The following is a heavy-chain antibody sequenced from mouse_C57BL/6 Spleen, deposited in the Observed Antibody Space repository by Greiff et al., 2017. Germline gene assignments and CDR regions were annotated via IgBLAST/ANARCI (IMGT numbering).Heavy chain of an antibody. Sequence: QVQLKESGPGLVQPSQSLSITCTVSGFSLTSYGVHWVRQSPGKGLEWLGVIWRGGSTDYNAAFMSRLSTTKDNSKSQVFFKMNSLQADDTAIYYCAKEFSYYAMDYWGQGTSVTVSS. CDR2: IWRGGST. CDR3: AKEFSYYAMDY. J-gene: IGHJ4*01. V-gene: IGHV2-5*01. CDR1: GFSLTSYG.